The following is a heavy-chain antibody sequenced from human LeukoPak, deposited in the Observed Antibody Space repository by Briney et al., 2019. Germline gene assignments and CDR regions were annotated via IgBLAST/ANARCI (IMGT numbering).Heavy chain of an antibody. Sequence: ASVKVSCKASGYTFTGYYMHWVRQAPGQGLEWMGWINPNSGGTNYAQKFQGRVTMTRDTSTSTAYMELSRLRSDDTAVYYCARDTNVAVAGLYNWFDPWGQGTLVTVSS. CDR2: INPNSGGT. J-gene: IGHJ5*02. CDR1: GYTFTGYY. V-gene: IGHV1-2*02. D-gene: IGHD6-19*01. CDR3: ARDTNVAVAGLYNWFDP.